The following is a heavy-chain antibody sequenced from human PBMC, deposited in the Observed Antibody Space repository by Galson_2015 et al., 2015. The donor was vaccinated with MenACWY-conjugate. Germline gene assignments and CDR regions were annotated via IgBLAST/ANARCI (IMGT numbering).Heavy chain of an antibody. J-gene: IGHJ2*01. CDR1: GFTVSSNY. V-gene: IGHV3-53*01. Sequence: SLRLSCAASGFTVSSNYMSWVRQAPGKGLEWVSVIYSGGSTYYADSVKGRFTISRDNSKNTLYLQMNSLRAEDTAVYYCARELRDIVVVVAATEAGWYFDLWGRGTLVTVSS. CDR3: ARELRDIVVVVAATEAGWYFDL. CDR2: IYSGGST. D-gene: IGHD2-15*01.